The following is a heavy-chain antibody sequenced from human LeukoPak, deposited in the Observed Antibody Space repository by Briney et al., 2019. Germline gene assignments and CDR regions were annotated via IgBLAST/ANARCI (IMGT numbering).Heavy chain of an antibody. CDR3: ARGSSKQWLVPRIDWFDP. Sequence: SETLSLTCTVSGGSISSHYWSWIRQPPGKGLEWIGYIYYSGSTNYNPSLKSRVTISVDTSKNQFSLKLSSVTAADTAVYYCARGSSKQWLVPRIDWFDPWGQGTLVTVSS. J-gene: IGHJ5*02. CDR2: IYYSGST. D-gene: IGHD6-19*01. CDR1: GGSISSHY. V-gene: IGHV4-59*11.